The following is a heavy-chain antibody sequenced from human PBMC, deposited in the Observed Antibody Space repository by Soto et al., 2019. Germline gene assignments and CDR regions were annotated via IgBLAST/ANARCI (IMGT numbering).Heavy chain of an antibody. V-gene: IGHV3-66*01. Sequence: PGGSLRLSCAASGFTVSSNYMSWVRQAPGKGLEWVSVIYSGGSTYYADSVKGRFTISRDNSKNTLYLQMNSLRAEDTAVYYCARGLYYYDSSGYQSPYYYYGMDVWGQGTTVTVSS. J-gene: IGHJ6*02. CDR3: ARGLYYYDSSGYQSPYYYYGMDV. D-gene: IGHD3-22*01. CDR2: IYSGGST. CDR1: GFTVSSNY.